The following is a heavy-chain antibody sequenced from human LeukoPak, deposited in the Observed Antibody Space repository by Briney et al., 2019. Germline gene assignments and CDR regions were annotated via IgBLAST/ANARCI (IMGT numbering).Heavy chain of an antibody. D-gene: IGHD4-17*01. CDR1: GFTFSSYW. J-gene: IGHJ6*02. CDR3: AKDRDPVVNTDYYYGMNV. V-gene: IGHV3-74*01. Sequence: GGCLRLSCGASGFTFSSYWMHWVRQAPGKGLVWVSRINSDGSSTSYADSVKGRFTISRDNSKNTLYLQMNSLRGEDTAVYYCAKDRDPVVNTDYYYGMNVWGQGTTVTVSS. CDR2: INSDGSST.